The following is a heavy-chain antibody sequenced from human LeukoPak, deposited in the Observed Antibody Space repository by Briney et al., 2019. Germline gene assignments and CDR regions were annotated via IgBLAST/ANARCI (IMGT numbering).Heavy chain of an antibody. CDR2: ISSSGTTI. V-gene: IGHV3-11*01. Sequence: KPGGSLRLSCAASGLTFSDYYISWIRQAPGEGLEWVSYISSSGTTIYYADSVKGRFTISRDNAKNSLYLQMNSLRAEDTAVYFCARWDSSGCLDYWGQGTLVTVSS. J-gene: IGHJ4*02. CDR3: ARWDSSGCLDY. D-gene: IGHD3-22*01. CDR1: GLTFSDYY.